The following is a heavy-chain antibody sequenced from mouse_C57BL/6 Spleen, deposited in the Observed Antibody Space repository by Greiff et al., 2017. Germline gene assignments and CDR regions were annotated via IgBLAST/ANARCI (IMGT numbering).Heavy chain of an antibody. V-gene: IGHV1-69*01. CDR1: GYTFTSYW. CDR2: IDPSDSYT. J-gene: IGHJ2*01. D-gene: IGHD1-1*01. Sequence: QVQLQQPGAELVMPGASVKLSCKASGYTFTSYWMHWVKQRPGQGLEWIGEIDPSDSYTNYNQKFKANFTLTVDKSSSTAYMQLSSLTSEDSAVYYCARSPPTVVPDYWGQGTTLTVSS. CDR3: ARSPPTVVPDY.